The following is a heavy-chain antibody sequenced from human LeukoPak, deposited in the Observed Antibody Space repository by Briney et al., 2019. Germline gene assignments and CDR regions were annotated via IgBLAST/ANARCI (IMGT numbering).Heavy chain of an antibody. CDR1: GDSVSSNSAA. V-gene: IGHV6-1*01. J-gene: IGHJ6*02. Sequence: SQTLSLTCAISGDSVSSNSAAWNWIRQSPSRGLEWLGRTYYRSKWYNDYAVSVKSRITINPDTSKNQFSLQLNSVTPEDTAVYYCARDHGYKRYYYYHGMDVWGQGATVTVSS. CDR3: ARDHGYKRYYYYHGMDV. D-gene: IGHD5-24*01. CDR2: TYYRSKWYN.